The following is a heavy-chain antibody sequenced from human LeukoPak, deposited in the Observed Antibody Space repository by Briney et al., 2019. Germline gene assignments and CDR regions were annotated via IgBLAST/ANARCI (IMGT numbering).Heavy chain of an antibody. CDR2: MNPNSGNT. CDR1: GYTFTSYD. CDR3: ARGGVVSFAFDY. V-gene: IGHV1-8*01. J-gene: IGHJ4*02. Sequence: ASVKVSCKASGYTFTSYDINWVRQATGQGLEWMGWMNPNSGNTGYAQKFQGRVTMTRNTSISTAYMELSSLRSEDTAVYYCARGGVVSFAFDYWGQGTLVTVSS. D-gene: IGHD3-10*01.